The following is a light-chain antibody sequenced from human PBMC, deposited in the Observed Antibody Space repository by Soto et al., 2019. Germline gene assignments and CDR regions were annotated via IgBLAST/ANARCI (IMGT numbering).Light chain of an antibody. CDR3: QQRSNWLT. CDR1: QNVGIY. J-gene: IGKJ4*01. CDR2: DAS. V-gene: IGKV3-11*01. Sequence: EVVLTQSPATLSLSPGERATLSCRASQNVGIYLAWYQQKPGQAPRLLIYDASNRATGIPARFSGSGSATHFTLTISSLEAEDFAVYYCQQRSNWLTFGGGTKVEIK.